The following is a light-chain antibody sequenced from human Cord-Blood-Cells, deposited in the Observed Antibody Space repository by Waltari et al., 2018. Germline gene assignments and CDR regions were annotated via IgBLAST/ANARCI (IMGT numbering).Light chain of an antibody. V-gene: IGLV2-14*01. CDR3: SSYTSSSTYV. Sequence: QSALTQPASVSGSPGQSITIPCTGTRSYVGGYNYVPWYQQHPGKAPKLMIYEVSNRPSGVSNRFSGSKSGNTASLTISGLQAEDEADYYCSSYTSSSTYVFGTGTKVTVL. CDR1: RSYVGGYNY. J-gene: IGLJ1*01. CDR2: EVS.